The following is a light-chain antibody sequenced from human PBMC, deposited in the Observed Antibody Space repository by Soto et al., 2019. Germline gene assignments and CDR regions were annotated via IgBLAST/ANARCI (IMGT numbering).Light chain of an antibody. CDR3: QQRSDWPIT. Sequence: EIVLTQSPATLSLYPGERANLSCRASQSVSSYLAWYQQKPGQAPRLLIYDASNRATGIPARFSGSGSGTDFTLTISSLGPEDFAVYYCQQRSDWPITFGQGTRLDIK. CDR2: DAS. V-gene: IGKV3-11*01. CDR1: QSVSSY. J-gene: IGKJ5*01.